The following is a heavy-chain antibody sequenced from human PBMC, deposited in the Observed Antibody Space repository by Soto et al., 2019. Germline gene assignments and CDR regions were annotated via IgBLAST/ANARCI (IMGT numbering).Heavy chain of an antibody. CDR3: ARPAGYSYGTFFDY. V-gene: IGHV4-39*01. CDR2: IYYSGST. CDR1: GGSISSISYY. J-gene: IGHJ4*02. D-gene: IGHD5-18*01. Sequence: SETLSLTCTVSGGSISSISYYWGWIRQPPGKGLEWIGSIYYSGSTYYNPSLKSRVTISVDTSKNQFSLKLSSVTAADTAVYYCARPAGYSYGTFFDYWGQGTLVTVS.